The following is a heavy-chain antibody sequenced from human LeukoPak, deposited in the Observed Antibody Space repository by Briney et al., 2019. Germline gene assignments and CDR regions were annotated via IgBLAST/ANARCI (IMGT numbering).Heavy chain of an antibody. CDR1: GGTFTSYA. CDR3: ARRSDRGYCSSTSCPFYYYYYYMDV. J-gene: IGHJ6*03. CDR2: IIPIFGTA. D-gene: IGHD2-2*03. Sequence: SVKVSCKASGGTFTSYAISWVRQAPGQGLEWMGGIIPIFGTANYAQKFQGRVTITADESTSTAYMELSSLRSEDTAVYYCARRSDRGYCSSTSCPFYYYYYYMDVWAKGPRSPSP. V-gene: IGHV1-69*13.